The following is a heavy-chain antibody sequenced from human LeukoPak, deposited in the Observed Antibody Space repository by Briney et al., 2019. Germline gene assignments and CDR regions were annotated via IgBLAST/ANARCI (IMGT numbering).Heavy chain of an antibody. CDR3: ARLSDVVVPAASVDY. CDR2: IYHSGST. CDR1: GGSISSGGYY. Sequence: SETLSLTCIVSGGSISSGGYYWSWIRQPPGKGLEWIGYIYHSGSTYCNPSLKSRVTISVDRSKNQFSLKLSSVTAADTAVYYCARLSDVVVPAASVDYWGQGTLVTVSS. V-gene: IGHV4-30-2*01. D-gene: IGHD2-2*01. J-gene: IGHJ4*02.